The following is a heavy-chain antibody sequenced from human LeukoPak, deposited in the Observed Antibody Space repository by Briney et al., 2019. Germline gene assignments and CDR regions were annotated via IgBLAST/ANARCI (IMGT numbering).Heavy chain of an antibody. Sequence: GGSLRLSCAASGFTLNSYFMSWVRQAPGRGLEWVANTKKDGSEENYLDSVRGGYTVSRENAKNSLYLQMKSLRGEDTPVYNSERSNPNRNALDLWGQGTMVTIYS. D-gene: IGHD1-14*01. J-gene: IGHJ3*01. V-gene: IGHV3-7*01. CDR2: TKKDGSEE. CDR1: GFTLNSYF. CDR3: ERSNPNRNALDL.